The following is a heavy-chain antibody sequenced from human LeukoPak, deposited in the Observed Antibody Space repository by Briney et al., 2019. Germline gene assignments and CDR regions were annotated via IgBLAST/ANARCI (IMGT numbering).Heavy chain of an antibody. CDR2: IKQDESEK. CDR1: GFTFSSYW. CDR3: ARLSDSISCFGFDI. D-gene: IGHD2-2*01. Sequence: PGGSLRLSCEASGFTFSSYWMSWVRQAPGKGLEWVANIKQDESEKYYVDSVKGRFTISRDNAKNSLYLQMNSLRAEDTAVYYCARLSDSISCFGFDIWGQGITVTVSS. J-gene: IGHJ3*02. V-gene: IGHV3-7*01.